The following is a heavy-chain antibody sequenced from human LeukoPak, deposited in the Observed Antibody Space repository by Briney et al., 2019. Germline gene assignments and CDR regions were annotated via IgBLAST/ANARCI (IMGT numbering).Heavy chain of an antibody. Sequence: GGSLRLSCAASGFTFSSYGMHWVRQAPGKGLEWVAFIRYDGSNKYYADSVKGRFTISRDNSKNTLYLQMNSLRAEDTAVYYCARDQLELRSSYNWFDPWGQGTLVTVSS. D-gene: IGHD1-7*01. CDR2: IRYDGSNK. J-gene: IGHJ5*02. CDR1: GFTFSSYG. V-gene: IGHV3-30*02. CDR3: ARDQLELRSSYNWFDP.